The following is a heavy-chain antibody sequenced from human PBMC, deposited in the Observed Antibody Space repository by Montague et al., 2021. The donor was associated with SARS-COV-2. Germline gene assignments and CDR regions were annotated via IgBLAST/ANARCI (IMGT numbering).Heavy chain of an antibody. CDR3: ARVSDFWSGYYTAVGAFDI. V-gene: IGHV4-59*01. J-gene: IGHJ3*02. CDR1: GGSISSYY. CDR2: IYYSGST. Sequence: SETLSLTCTVSGGSISSYYWSWIRQPPGKGLEWIGYIYYSGSTNXNPSLKSRVTISVDTSENQFSLKLSSVTAADTAVYYCARVSDFWSGYYTAVGAFDIWGQGTIVTVSS. D-gene: IGHD3-3*01.